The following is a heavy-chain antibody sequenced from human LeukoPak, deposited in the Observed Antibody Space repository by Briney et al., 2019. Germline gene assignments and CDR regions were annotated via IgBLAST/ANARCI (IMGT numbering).Heavy chain of an antibody. CDR1: GFTVSSDY. Sequence: GGSLRLSCAASGFTVSSDYMSWVRQAPGKGLEWVSLIYAGGSTYYADSVKGRFTSSRDNSKNTLYLQMNSLRAEDTAVYYCASGMRVGPHIWGQGTLVTVSS. CDR3: ASGMRVGPHI. V-gene: IGHV3-53*01. D-gene: IGHD1-26*01. J-gene: IGHJ4*02. CDR2: IYAGGST.